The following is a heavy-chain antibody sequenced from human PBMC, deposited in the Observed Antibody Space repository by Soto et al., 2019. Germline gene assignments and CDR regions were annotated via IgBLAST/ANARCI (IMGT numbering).Heavy chain of an antibody. CDR3: QAARGY. CDR1: GFTFSSYA. V-gene: IGHV3-23*01. D-gene: IGHD2-15*01. J-gene: IGHJ4*02. CDR2: IGGSGAFT. Sequence: EVQVLESGGGLVQPGGSLRLSCAASGFTFSSYAMSWVRQAPGKGLECVSTIGGSGAFTYYADSVKGRFTISRDNSKNMLYLQMNSLRAEDTAVYFCQAARGYWGQGTLITVSS.